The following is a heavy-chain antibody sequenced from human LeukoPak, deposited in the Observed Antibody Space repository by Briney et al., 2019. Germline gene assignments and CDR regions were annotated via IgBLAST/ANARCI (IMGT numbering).Heavy chain of an antibody. D-gene: IGHD6-13*01. CDR2: ISYSGST. CDR1: GDSISSSSYY. V-gene: IGHV4-39*07. J-gene: IGHJ5*02. CDR3: ARYSSTSLGGYWFDP. Sequence: SETLSLTCTVSGDSISSSSYYWGWIRQPPGKGLEWIGSISYSGSTNYNPSLKSRVTISVDTSKNQFSLKLSSVTAADTAVYYCARYSSTSLGGYWFDPWGQGTLVTVSS.